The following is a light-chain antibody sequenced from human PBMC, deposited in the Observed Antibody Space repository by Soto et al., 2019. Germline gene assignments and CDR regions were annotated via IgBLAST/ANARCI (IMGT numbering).Light chain of an antibody. CDR2: GNI. CDR3: HSFDSRLIGLL. Sequence: QSVLTQPPSVTGAPGQRVTISCTGSISNIGAGYDVHWYRQFPGTAPKLLIYGNINRPSGVPDRFSGSKSGTSASLAITGLQAEDEAHYYCHSFDSRLIGLLFGGGTKLTVL. CDR1: ISNIGAGYD. J-gene: IGLJ2*01. V-gene: IGLV1-40*01.